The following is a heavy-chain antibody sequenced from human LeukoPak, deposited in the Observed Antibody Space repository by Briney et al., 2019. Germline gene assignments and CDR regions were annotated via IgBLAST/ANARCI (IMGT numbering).Heavy chain of an antibody. J-gene: IGHJ3*02. D-gene: IGHD1-26*01. CDR1: GGSFSGYY. CDR2: INHSGST. CDR3: ATYSGSLLDAFDI. Sequence: SETLSLTCAVYGGSFSGYYWSWIRQPPGKGLEWIGEINHSGSTNYNLSLKSRVTISVDTSKNRFSLKLSSVTAADTAVYYCATYSGSLLDAFDIWGQGTMVTVSS. V-gene: IGHV4-34*01.